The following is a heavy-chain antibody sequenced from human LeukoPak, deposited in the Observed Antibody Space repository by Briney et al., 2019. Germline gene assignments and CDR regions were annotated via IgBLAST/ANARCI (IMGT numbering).Heavy chain of an antibody. V-gene: IGHV3-30*02. D-gene: IGHD3-10*01. J-gene: IGHJ3*02. CDR1: GATSRTYG. Sequence: PGGSLRLSCAASGATSRTYGIHWVRQAPGKGLEWGAFIRYDGSSKYYADSVRGRFTISRDSSRNTVYLQMNSLRAEDTAVYYCVKERGDHFEAFDIWGLGTMVTVSS. CDR3: VKERGDHFEAFDI. CDR2: IRYDGSSK.